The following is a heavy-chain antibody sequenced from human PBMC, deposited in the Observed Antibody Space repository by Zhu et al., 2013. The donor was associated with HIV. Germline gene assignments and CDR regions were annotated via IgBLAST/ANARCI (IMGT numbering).Heavy chain of an antibody. CDR1: GYIFTDYY. J-gene: IGHJ5*01. D-gene: IGHD2-15*01. CDR2: INANTGTT. CDR3: ARERIGCSGGSCYFDS. V-gene: IGHV1-2*02. Sequence: QVQLVQSGAEVKKPGASVRVSCQASGYIFTDYYIHWVRQAPGQGLEWMGEINANTGTTIYAQKFQGRVAMTRDTSITTSYMDLNRLIPDDTAVYSCARERIGCSGGSCYFDSWGQGTLVTVSS.